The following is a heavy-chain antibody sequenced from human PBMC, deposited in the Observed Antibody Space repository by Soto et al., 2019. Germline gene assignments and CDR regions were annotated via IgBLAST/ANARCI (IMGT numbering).Heavy chain of an antibody. V-gene: IGHV4-30-2*01. D-gene: IGHD4-17*01. CDR2: IYHSGST. Sequence: PSETLSLTCAVSGGSISSGGYSWSWIRQPPGKGLEWIGYIYHSGSTYYNTSLKSRVTISVDRSKNQFSLKLSSVTAADTAVYYCARSQTTVTSYGYWGQGTLVTVSS. CDR1: GGSISSGGYS. J-gene: IGHJ4*02. CDR3: ARSQTTVTSYGY.